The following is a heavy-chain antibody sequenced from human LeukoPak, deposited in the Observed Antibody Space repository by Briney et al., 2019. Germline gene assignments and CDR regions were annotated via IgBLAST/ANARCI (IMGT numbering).Heavy chain of an antibody. CDR2: INPNNGGT. Sequence: ASVKVSCKASGYTVTGHYMHWVRQAPGQGLEWMGWINPNNGGTNYAQKFQGRVTMTRDTSISTAYMELSRLRSDDTAVYYCARGYALYSGRYIDFDYWGQGTLVTVSS. J-gene: IGHJ4*02. CDR3: ARGYALYSGRYIDFDY. CDR1: GYTVTGHY. D-gene: IGHD1-26*01. V-gene: IGHV1-2*02.